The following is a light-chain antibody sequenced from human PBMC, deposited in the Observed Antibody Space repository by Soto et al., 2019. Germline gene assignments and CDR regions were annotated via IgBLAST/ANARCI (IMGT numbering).Light chain of an antibody. CDR3: SLYSSSNTVV. CDR2: EVS. Sequence: QSVLTQPASVSGSPGHSITISCTCTSSDVGGYNYVSWYQQHPGKAPKLMIYEVSNRPSGVSNRFSGSKSGNTASLTISGLQAEDEADYYSSLYSSSNTVVFGGGTKLTVL. CDR1: SSDVGGYNY. V-gene: IGLV2-14*01. J-gene: IGLJ2*01.